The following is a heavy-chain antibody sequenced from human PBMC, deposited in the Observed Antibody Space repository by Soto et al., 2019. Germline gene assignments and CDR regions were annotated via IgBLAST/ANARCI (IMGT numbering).Heavy chain of an antibody. V-gene: IGHV3-74*01. D-gene: IGHD3-10*01. CDR3: TRGPRPTSVGTGAY. Sequence: GGSLRLSCAASGFTFSTYWMHWVRQAPGKGLVWVSRINYDGSSTDYADSVKGRFTISRDNAKNTLYLQMNTLTAEDTAVYYCTRGPRPTSVGTGAYWGQGTLVTVSS. CDR1: GFTFSTYW. J-gene: IGHJ4*02. CDR2: INYDGSST.